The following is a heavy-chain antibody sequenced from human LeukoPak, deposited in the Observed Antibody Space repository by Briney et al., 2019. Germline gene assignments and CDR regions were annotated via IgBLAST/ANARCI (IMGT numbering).Heavy chain of an antibody. CDR3: ARGRIGYSSSWGFPHTFDI. D-gene: IGHD6-13*01. V-gene: IGHV4-59*01. CDR1: GGSISSYY. J-gene: IGHJ3*02. CDR2: IYYSGST. Sequence: PSETLSLTCTVSGGSISSYYWSWIRQPPGKGLEWIGYIYYSGSTNYNPSLKSRVTISVDTSKNQFSLKLSSVTAADTAVYYCARGRIGYSSSWGFPHTFDIWGQGTMVTVSS.